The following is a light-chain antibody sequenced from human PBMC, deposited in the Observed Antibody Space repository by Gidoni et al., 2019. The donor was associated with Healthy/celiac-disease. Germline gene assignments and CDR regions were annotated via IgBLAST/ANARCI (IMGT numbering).Light chain of an antibody. V-gene: IGLV1-40*01. CDR3: QSYDSSLSGRGV. CDR1: SSNIGAGYD. J-gene: IGLJ3*02. CDR2: GNS. Sequence: SVLTPPPSVSGAPGPRVTISCTGSSSNIGAGYDVHWYQQLPGTAPKLLIYGNSNRPSGVPDRFSGSKSGTSASLAITGLQAEDEADYYCQSYDSSLSGRGVFGGGTKLTVL.